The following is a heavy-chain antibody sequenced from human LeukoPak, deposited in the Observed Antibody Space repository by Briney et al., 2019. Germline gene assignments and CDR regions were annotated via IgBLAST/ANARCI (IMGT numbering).Heavy chain of an antibody. D-gene: IGHD6-13*01. J-gene: IGHJ4*02. CDR3: ASEYSSSWFPDDY. CDR2: ISSSSNYI. CDR1: GFTFSSYS. Sequence: GGSLRLSCAASGFTFSSYSMNWVRQAPGKGLEWVSFISSSSNYIYYADSVKGRFAISRDNAENSLYLQMNSLRAEDTAVYYCASEYSSSWFPDDYWGQGTLVTVSS. V-gene: IGHV3-21*01.